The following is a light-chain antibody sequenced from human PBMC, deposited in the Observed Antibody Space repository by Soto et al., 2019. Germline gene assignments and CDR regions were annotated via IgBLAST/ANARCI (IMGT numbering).Light chain of an antibody. J-gene: IGKJ1*01. CDR1: QSILNY. V-gene: IGKV1-39*01. Sequence: DIQMAQSPSSLSASVGDRVTITCRASQSILNYLNWYQQKPGRAPKVLIYIASSLQSGVPSRFSGSGSGTEFTLTISSLQPEDFATYYCQQTYSFPRTFGQGTRVEIK. CDR3: QQTYSFPRT. CDR2: IAS.